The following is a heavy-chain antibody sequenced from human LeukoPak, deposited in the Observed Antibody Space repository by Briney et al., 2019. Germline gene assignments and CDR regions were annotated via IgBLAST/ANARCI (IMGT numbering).Heavy chain of an antibody. CDR1: GYTFTGYY. J-gene: IGHJ4*02. CDR2: INPNSGGT. CDR3: ARDMIAVAGYFDY. V-gene: IGHV1-2*02. Sequence: GASVKVSCKASGYTFTGYYMHWVRQAPGQGLEWMGWINPNSGGTNYAQKFQGRVTMTRDTSISTAYMELSRLRSDDTAVYYCARDMIAVAGYFDYWGQGTLVTVSS. D-gene: IGHD6-19*01.